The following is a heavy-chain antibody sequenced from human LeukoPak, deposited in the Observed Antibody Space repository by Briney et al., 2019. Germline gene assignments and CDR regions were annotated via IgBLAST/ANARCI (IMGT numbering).Heavy chain of an antibody. CDR1: GYTFTRYD. V-gene: IGHV1-8*01. CDR2: MNPNSGNT. Sequence: GASVKVSCKASGYTFTRYDINWVRQATGQGREWMGWMNPNSGNTGYAQKFQGRVTMTRNTSISTAYMELSSLRSEDTAVYYCARVSGYSSSWSGAYYYYYYMDVWGKGTTVTVSS. CDR3: ARVSGYSSSWSGAYYYYYYMDV. D-gene: IGHD6-13*01. J-gene: IGHJ6*03.